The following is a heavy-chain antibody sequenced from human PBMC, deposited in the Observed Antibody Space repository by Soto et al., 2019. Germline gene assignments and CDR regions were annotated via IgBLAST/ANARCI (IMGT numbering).Heavy chain of an antibody. CDR2: ISGSGGST. D-gene: IGHD3-22*01. V-gene: IGHV3-23*01. CDR3: AKVAAYYYDSSGYHRH. Sequence: GGSLRLSCAASGFTFRSYAMSWVRQAPGKGLEWVSAISGSGGSTYYADSVKGRFTISRDNSKNTLYLQMNSLRAEDTAVYYCAKVAAYYYDSSGYHRHWGQGTLVTVSS. J-gene: IGHJ4*02. CDR1: GFTFRSYA.